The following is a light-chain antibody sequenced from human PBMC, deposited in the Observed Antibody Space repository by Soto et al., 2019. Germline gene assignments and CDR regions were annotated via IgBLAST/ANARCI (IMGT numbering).Light chain of an antibody. CDR1: SSDVGRYNY. CDR2: DVN. Sequence: QSALTQPASVSGSPGQSITISCTGTSSDVGRYNYVSWYQQHPGKEPKLMIYDVNNRPSGVSNRFSGSKSGNTASLTISGLQAEDEADYYCSSYTISSTSVVFGGGTKLTVL. CDR3: SSYTISSTSVV. V-gene: IGLV2-14*01. J-gene: IGLJ2*01.